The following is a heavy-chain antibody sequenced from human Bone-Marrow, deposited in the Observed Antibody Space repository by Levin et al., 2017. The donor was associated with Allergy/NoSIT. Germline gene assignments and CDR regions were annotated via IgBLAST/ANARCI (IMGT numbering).Heavy chain of an antibody. CDR2: IYSGGST. D-gene: IGHD3-16*01. J-gene: IGHJ4*02. CDR1: GFTVSSHY. CDR3: AREKGGSAGD. Sequence: GESLKISCAASGFTVSSHYMSWVRQAPGKGLEWVSVIYSGGSTYYADSVKGRFTISRDNSKNTLYLQMNSLRAEDTAVYYCAREKGGSAGDWGQGTLVTVSS. V-gene: IGHV3-66*01.